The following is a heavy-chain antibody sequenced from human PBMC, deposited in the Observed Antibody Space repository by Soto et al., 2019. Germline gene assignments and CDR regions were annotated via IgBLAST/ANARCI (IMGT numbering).Heavy chain of an antibody. CDR1: GGSFSGYY. J-gene: IGHJ3*02. D-gene: IGHD1-26*01. V-gene: IGHV4-34*01. CDR2: INHSGST. Sequence: SETLSLTCAVYGGSFSGYYWSWIRQPPGKGLEWIGEINHSGSTNYNPSLKSRVTISVDTSKNQFSLKLSPVTAADTAVYYCARGYGSYRRSWGDREAFDIWGQGTRVT. CDR3: ARGYGSYRRSWGDREAFDI.